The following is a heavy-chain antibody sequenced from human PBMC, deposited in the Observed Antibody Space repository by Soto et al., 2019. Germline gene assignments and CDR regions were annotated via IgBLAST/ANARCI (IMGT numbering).Heavy chain of an antibody. CDR3: ARDHFPFHGAFEL. CDR1: GFVFSDFQ. V-gene: IGHV3-11*06. Sequence: VGSLRLSCAASGFVFSDFQFNWVRQAPGGGLEWLSSITGTSAFTEYAESIEGRFTISRDNPNKLLFLHMDNLRPEDTAVYYCARDHFPFHGAFELWGQGNLVTVSA. CDR2: ITGTSAFT. D-gene: IGHD1-26*01. J-gene: IGHJ1*01.